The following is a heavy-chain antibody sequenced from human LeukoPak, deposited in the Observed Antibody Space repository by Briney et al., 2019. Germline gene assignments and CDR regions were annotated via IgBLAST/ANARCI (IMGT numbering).Heavy chain of an antibody. D-gene: IGHD6-19*01. CDR3: VKGAQQWLPQTYFDS. J-gene: IGHJ4*02. CDR2: ISENGSEE. Sequence: GGSLRLSCEASGFRISKSWMTWVRQSPGRGLEWVACISENGSEEKYLDSVRGRFTISRDNAKNSLYLQMNSLRAEDTAVYYCVKGAQQWLPQTYFDSWGQGTLVTVSS. CDR1: GFRISKSW. V-gene: IGHV3-7*03.